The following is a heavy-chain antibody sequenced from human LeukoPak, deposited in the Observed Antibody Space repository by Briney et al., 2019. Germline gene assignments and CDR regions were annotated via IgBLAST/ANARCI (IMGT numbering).Heavy chain of an antibody. J-gene: IGHJ5*02. Sequence: SVKVSCKASGSTFSSYAISWVRQAPGQGLEWMGGIIPIFGTANYAQKFQGRVTITADESTSTAYMELSSLRSEDTAVYYCARALVQLEQIHWFDPWGQGTLVTVSS. V-gene: IGHV1-69*13. CDR3: ARALVQLEQIHWFDP. CDR1: GSTFSSYA. CDR2: IIPIFGTA. D-gene: IGHD1-1*01.